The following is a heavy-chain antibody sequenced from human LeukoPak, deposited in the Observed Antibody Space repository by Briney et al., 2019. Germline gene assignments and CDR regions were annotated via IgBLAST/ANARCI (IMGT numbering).Heavy chain of an antibody. CDR1: GGSVSSGNYY. D-gene: IGHD6-13*01. J-gene: IGHJ4*02. Sequence: SETLSLTCTVSGGSVSSGNYYWTWIRQPPGKGLEWIGYIYVSGRTNYNPSLKSRVSISVDTSKNQFSLKLTSVTAADTAVYYCAREDDNSSWLDFDYWGQGTLVTVSS. CDR2: IYVSGRT. V-gene: IGHV4-61*01. CDR3: AREDDNSSWLDFDY.